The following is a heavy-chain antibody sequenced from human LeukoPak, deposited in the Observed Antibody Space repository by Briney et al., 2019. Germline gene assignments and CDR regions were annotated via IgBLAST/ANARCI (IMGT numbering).Heavy chain of an antibody. J-gene: IGHJ4*02. CDR1: GFTFSDYY. CDR2: ISSSGSTI. V-gene: IGHV3-11*01. Sequence: GGSLRLSCAASGFTFSDYYMSWIRQAPGKGLEWVSYISSSGSTIYYADPVKGRFTISRDNAKNSLYLQMNSLRAEDTAVYYCARVHRSGGQPPDYWGQGTLVTVSS. D-gene: IGHD4-23*01. CDR3: ARVHRSGGQPPDY.